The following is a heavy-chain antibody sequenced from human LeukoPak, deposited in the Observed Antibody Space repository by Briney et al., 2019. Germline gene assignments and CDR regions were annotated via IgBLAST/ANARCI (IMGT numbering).Heavy chain of an antibody. Sequence: PSETLSLTCTVSGGSVSSGGYSWNWIRQPPGKGLEWIGYIYRSGSTYYTPSLESRVTISVDTSKNQFSLKLSSVTAADTAVYYCARLFGPTLHYDILTTPPNWFDPWGQGTLVTVSS. CDR1: GGSVSSGGYS. V-gene: IGHV4-30-2*01. J-gene: IGHJ5*02. D-gene: IGHD3-9*01. CDR2: IYRSGST. CDR3: ARLFGPTLHYDILTTPPNWFDP.